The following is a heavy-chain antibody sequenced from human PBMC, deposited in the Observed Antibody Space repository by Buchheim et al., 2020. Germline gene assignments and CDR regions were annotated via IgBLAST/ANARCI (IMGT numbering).Heavy chain of an antibody. CDR1: GYTFTSYY. CDR3: ARDLESYNWNYLLPTFDY. J-gene: IGHJ4*02. CDR2: INPSGGST. Sequence: QVQLVQSGAEVKKPGASVKVSCKASGYTFTSYYTHWVRQAPGQGLEWMGIINPSGGSTSYAQKFQGRVTMTRDTSTSTVYMELSSLRSEDTAVYYCARDLESYNWNYLLPTFDYWGQGTL. D-gene: IGHD1-7*01. V-gene: IGHV1-46*01.